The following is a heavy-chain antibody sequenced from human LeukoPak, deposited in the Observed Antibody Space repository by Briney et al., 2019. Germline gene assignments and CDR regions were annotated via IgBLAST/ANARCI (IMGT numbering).Heavy chain of an antibody. D-gene: IGHD1-26*01. J-gene: IGHJ6*02. CDR1: GFFFSDSA. CDR2: INHNGNVN. CDR3: ARVGGLDV. Sequence: GGSLRLSCAASGFFFSDSAMAWVRQAPGKGLEWVASINHNGNVNYYVDSVKGRFTISRDNAKNSLYLQMSNLRAEDTAVYFCARVGGLDVWGQGATVTVSS. V-gene: IGHV3-7*03.